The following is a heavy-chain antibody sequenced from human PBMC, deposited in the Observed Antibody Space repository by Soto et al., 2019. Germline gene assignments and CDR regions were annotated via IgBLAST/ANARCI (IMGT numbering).Heavy chain of an antibody. D-gene: IGHD2-15*01. V-gene: IGHV3-23*01. CDR3: ARGSAAGRPYFFEY. J-gene: IGHJ4*02. CDR2: ISGGGGSA. CDR1: GFTFSSYA. Sequence: GGSLRLSCAVSGFTFSSYAMSWVRQAPGKGLEWVTGISGGGGSAYTADSVKGRFTISRDNSKNTLYLQMNSLKVEDTAVYYCARGSAAGRPYFFEYWGQGTLVTVSS.